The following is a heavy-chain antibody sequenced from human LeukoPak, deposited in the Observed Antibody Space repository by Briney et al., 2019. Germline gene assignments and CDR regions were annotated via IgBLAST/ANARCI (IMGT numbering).Heavy chain of an antibody. CDR2: INSDGSST. V-gene: IGHV3-74*01. D-gene: IGHD2-2*01. J-gene: IGHJ4*02. Sequence: GGSLRLAWAAAGFTVSRYWVRWVRHAAGKGRVWVSRINSDGSSTSSADSVKARFAISRDNAKNSLYLQMTSLRAEDTALYSCAKAPLEVAANYYFDYWGQGTLVTVSS. CDR3: AKAPLEVAANYYFDY. CDR1: GFTVSRYW.